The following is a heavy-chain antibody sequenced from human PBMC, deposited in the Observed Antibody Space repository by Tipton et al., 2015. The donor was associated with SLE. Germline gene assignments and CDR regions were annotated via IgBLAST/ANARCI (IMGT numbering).Heavy chain of an antibody. V-gene: IGHV4-59*08. CDR1: GGSISSYY. CDR2: IYYSGST. CDR3: ARQSATPHTGYYGMDV. Sequence: GLVKPSETLSLTCTVSGGSISSYYCSWIRQPPGKGLEWIGYIYYSGSTNYNPSLKSRVTISVDTSKNQFSLNLSSVTAADTAVYYCARQSATPHTGYYGMDVWGQGTTVTVSS. J-gene: IGHJ6*02. D-gene: IGHD5-24*01.